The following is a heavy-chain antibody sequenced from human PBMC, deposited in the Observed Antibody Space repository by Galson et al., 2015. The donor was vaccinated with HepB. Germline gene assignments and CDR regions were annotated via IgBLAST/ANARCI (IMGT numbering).Heavy chain of an antibody. Sequence: SLRLSCAASGFTFSSYAMHWVRQAPGKGLEWVAVISYDGSNKYYADSVKGRFTISRDNSKNTLYLQMNSLRAEDTAVYYCARAYSSGWPYYYYYYGMDVWGQGTTVTVSS. V-gene: IGHV3-30*04. D-gene: IGHD6-19*01. CDR1: GFTFSSYA. J-gene: IGHJ6*02. CDR3: ARAYSSGWPYYYYYYGMDV. CDR2: ISYDGSNK.